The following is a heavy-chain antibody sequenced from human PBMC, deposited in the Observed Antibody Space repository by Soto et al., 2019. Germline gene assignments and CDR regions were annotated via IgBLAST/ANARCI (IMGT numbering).Heavy chain of an antibody. Sequence: SETLSLTCTVSGGSISNYYWSWIRQPPGKGLEWIGYIYDSGSTNYNPSLKSRVSISVDTSKNQFSLKLSSVTAADTAVYYCARGGVDYYDSSGYYFSPYYFDYWGQGTLVTVSS. CDR2: IYDSGST. D-gene: IGHD3-22*01. CDR1: GGSISNYY. J-gene: IGHJ4*02. V-gene: IGHV4-59*12. CDR3: ARGGVDYYDSSGYYFSPYYFDY.